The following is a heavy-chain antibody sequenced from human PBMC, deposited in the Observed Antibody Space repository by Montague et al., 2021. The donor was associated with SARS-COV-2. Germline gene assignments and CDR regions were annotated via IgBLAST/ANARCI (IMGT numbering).Heavy chain of an antibody. CDR2: IYYSGST. Sequence: SETLSLTCSVSGGSINNYYWGWVRQSPGKGLEWIGYIYYSGSTYYNSSLESRVTISVDTSKNQFSLKLNSVTAADTAVYYCARLVWFGELSSENWFDPWGQGTLVTVSS. J-gene: IGHJ5*02. CDR3: ARLVWFGELSSENWFDP. D-gene: IGHD3-10*01. V-gene: IGHV4-59*04. CDR1: GGSINNYY.